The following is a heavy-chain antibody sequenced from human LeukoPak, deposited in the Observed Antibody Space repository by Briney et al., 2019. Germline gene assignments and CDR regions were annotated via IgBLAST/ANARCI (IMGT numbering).Heavy chain of an antibody. J-gene: IGHJ4*02. V-gene: IGHV4-4*07. D-gene: IGHD5-24*01. CDR1: GGSIDSYH. Sequence: PSETLSLTCTVSGGSIDSYHWSWIRQPAGKGLEWIGRIYTSGSTNYNPSLKSRVTISVDTSKNQFSLKLSSVTAADTAMYYCARGRVEMATIDFDYWGQGTLVTVSS. CDR3: ARGRVEMATIDFDY. CDR2: IYTSGST.